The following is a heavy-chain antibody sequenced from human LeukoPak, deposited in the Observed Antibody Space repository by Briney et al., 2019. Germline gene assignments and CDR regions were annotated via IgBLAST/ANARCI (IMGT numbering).Heavy chain of an antibody. V-gene: IGHV1-2*02. CDR3: ARDRSGTTVDAFDI. Sequence: ASVKVSCKASGYTFTGYYMHWVRQAPGQGLEWMGWINPNSGGTKYAQKFQGRVTMTRDTSISTAYMELSRLRSDDTAVYYCARDRSGTTVDAFDIWGQGTMVTVSS. D-gene: IGHD1-7*01. CDR1: GYTFTGYY. J-gene: IGHJ3*02. CDR2: INPNSGGT.